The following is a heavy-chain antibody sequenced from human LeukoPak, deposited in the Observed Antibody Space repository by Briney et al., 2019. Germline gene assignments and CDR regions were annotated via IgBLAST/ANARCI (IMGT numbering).Heavy chain of an antibody. CDR3: ASRTTVTDADGFDI. CDR2: IYSGGST. CDR1: EFTVNSNY. Sequence: GGSLRLSCAASEFTVNSNYMIWVRQAPGKGLEWVSLIYSGGSTYNADSVRDRFTISRDNSKNTVYLQMNSLRAEDTAVYYCASRTTVTDADGFDIWGQGTMVTVSS. V-gene: IGHV3-66*01. D-gene: IGHD4-17*01. J-gene: IGHJ3*02.